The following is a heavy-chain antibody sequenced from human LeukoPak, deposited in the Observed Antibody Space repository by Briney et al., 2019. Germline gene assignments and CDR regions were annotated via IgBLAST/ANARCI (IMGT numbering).Heavy chain of an antibody. CDR1: GYTFTSYY. CDR3: ARGGVRGCSSTSCPSGWFDP. V-gene: IGHV1-46*01. CDR2: INPSGGST. J-gene: IGHJ5*02. Sequence: ASVKVSCKASGYTFTSYYMHWVRQAPGQGLEWMGIINPSGGSTSYAQKFQGRVTMTRDTSTSTVYMELSSLRSEDTAVYYCARGGVRGCSSTSCPSGWFDPWGQGTLVTVSS. D-gene: IGHD2-2*01.